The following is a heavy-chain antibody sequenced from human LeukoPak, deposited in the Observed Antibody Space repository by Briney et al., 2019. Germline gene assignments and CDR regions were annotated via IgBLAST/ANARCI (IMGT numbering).Heavy chain of an antibody. D-gene: IGHD2-15*01. V-gene: IGHV4-59*08. J-gene: IGHJ1*01. CDR2: IYYSGST. Sequence: SETLSLTCTVSGGSISGHHWSWIRQPPGKGLEWIGYIYYSGSTNYNPSLKSRVTISVDTSKNQFSLKLSSVTAADTAVYYCASLPKYCSGGSCYEYFQHWGQGTLVTVSS. CDR1: GGSISGHH. CDR3: ASLPKYCSGGSCYEYFQH.